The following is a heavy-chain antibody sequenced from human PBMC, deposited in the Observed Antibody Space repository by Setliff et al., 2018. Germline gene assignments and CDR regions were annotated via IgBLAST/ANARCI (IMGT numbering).Heavy chain of an antibody. CDR3: ASHNPTRRAVDSTPIDC. V-gene: IGHV4-39*07. Sequence: PSETLSLTCTVSGGSMITNDYFWGWIRQPPGTGLEWIGSIYYSGDTYYNPSLKSRATVSVDTSTSQFSLRLTSVTAADTAVYYCASHNPTRRAVDSTPIDCWGQGALVTVSS. D-gene: IGHD6-19*01. J-gene: IGHJ4*02. CDR1: GGSMITNDYF. CDR2: IYYSGDT.